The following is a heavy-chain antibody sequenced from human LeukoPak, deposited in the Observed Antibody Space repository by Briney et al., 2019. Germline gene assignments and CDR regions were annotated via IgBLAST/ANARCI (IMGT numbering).Heavy chain of an antibody. CDR3: ARDPTWFDP. J-gene: IGHJ5*02. CDR2: ISSAGSYT. CDR1: GFNFNTYT. V-gene: IGHV3-21*01. Sequence: GGSLRLSCAASGFNFNTYTMNWVRQAPGRGPEWVSSISSAGSYTYYADSVKGRFTISRDNAKNSLFLQMNSLRAEDTAVYYCARDPTWFDPWDQGTLVTVSS.